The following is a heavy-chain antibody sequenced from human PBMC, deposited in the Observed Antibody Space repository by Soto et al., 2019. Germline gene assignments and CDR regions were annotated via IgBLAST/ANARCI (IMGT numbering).Heavy chain of an antibody. J-gene: IGHJ4*02. CDR2: IWYDGSNK. CDR3: ARDRWTCSSTSCYAMPDY. Sequence: GGSLRLSCAASGFTFSSYGMHWVRQAPGKGLEWVAVIWYDGSNKYYADSVKGRFTISRDNSKNTLYLQMNSLRAEDTAVYYCARDRWTCSSTSCYAMPDYWGQGTLVTVSS. V-gene: IGHV3-33*01. CDR1: GFTFSSYG. D-gene: IGHD2-2*01.